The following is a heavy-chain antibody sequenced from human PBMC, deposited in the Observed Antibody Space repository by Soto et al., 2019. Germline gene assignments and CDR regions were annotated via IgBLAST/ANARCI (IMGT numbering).Heavy chain of an antibody. D-gene: IGHD3-9*01. CDR3: AKDYDILTGYPKGAFDI. J-gene: IGHJ3*02. Sequence: GGSLRLSCAASGFTFSSYAMSWVRQAPGKGLEWVSAISGSGGSTYYADSVKGRFTISRDNSKNTLYLQMNSLRAEDTAVYYCAKDYDILTGYPKGAFDIWGQGTMVPVSS. CDR1: GFTFSSYA. V-gene: IGHV3-23*01. CDR2: ISGSGGST.